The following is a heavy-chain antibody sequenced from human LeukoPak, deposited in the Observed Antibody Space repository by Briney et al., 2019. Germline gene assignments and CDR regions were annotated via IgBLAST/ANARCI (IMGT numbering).Heavy chain of an antibody. V-gene: IGHV3-48*04. D-gene: IGHD4-23*01. Sequence: GGSLRLSCAASGFPFSNYIMNWVRQAPGKGLEWVSSISSSGSTIYYADSVKGRFTISRDNAKNSLYVQMNSLRAEDTAVYYCARGHNYGGIPFDYWGQGTLVTVSS. CDR1: GFPFSNYI. CDR2: ISSSGSTI. CDR3: ARGHNYGGIPFDY. J-gene: IGHJ4*02.